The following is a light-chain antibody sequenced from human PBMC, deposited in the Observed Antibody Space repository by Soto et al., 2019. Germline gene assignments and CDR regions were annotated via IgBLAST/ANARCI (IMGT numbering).Light chain of an antibody. V-gene: IGLV1-47*02. Sequence: VLAEPPSASGTPGQRVTISWSVSSSNIGSNYVYWYQQLPGTAPKLLIYSNNQRPSGVPDRFSGSKSGTSASLAISGLRSEDEADYYCAAWDDSLSGPVFGTGTKVTVL. J-gene: IGLJ1*01. CDR1: SSNIGSNY. CDR3: AAWDDSLSGPV. CDR2: SNN.